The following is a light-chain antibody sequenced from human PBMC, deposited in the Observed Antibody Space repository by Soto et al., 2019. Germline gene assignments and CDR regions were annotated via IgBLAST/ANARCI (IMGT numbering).Light chain of an antibody. J-gene: IGLJ1*01. CDR2: DGT. V-gene: IGLV2-11*01. CDR1: SSDVDDYRY. Sequence: QSALDQRGSVSGSPGQLLTISCTGTSSDVDDYRYVSWYQQYPGKAPKLVIYDGTKRPSGVPDRFSGSNSGNTASLTISGLQAEDEADYYCCSYVTTPEIFGTGTKVTVL. CDR3: CSYVTTPEI.